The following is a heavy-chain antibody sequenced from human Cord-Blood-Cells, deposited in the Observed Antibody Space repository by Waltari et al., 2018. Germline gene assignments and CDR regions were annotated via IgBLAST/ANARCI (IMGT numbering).Heavy chain of an antibody. D-gene: IGHD3-3*01. J-gene: IGHJ5*02. CDR1: GGSFSGYY. CDR3: ARGHVVTMFGVVIYNWFDP. V-gene: IGHV4-34*01. Sequence: QVQLQQWGAGLLKPSEPLSLTCAVYGGSFSGYYWSWIRPPPGKGLEWIGEINNSGSNNDDPSLKSRVTISVDTSKNQFSLKLSSVTAADTAVYYCARGHVVTMFGVVIYNWFDPWGQGTLVTVSS. CDR2: INNSGSN.